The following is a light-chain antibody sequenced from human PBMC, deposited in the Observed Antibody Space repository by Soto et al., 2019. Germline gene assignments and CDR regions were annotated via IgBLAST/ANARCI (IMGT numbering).Light chain of an antibody. V-gene: IGKV1-5*03. CDR1: QSISSW. CDR3: HQYYTYSRT. Sequence: DVQMTQSPSTLSASVGDRVTITCRASQSISSWLAWYQQKPGKAPKLLIYKASSLETGVPSRFSGSGSGTVFTLTISSLQPDDFATYYCHQYYTYSRTFGQGTKVEIE. J-gene: IGKJ1*01. CDR2: KAS.